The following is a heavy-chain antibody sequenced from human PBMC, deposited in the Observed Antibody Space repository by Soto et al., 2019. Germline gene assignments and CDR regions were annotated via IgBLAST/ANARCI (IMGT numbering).Heavy chain of an antibody. CDR1: GYTLAELS. CDR3: ATGALDTIFGLWDY. J-gene: IGHJ4*02. D-gene: IGHD3-3*01. V-gene: IGHV1-24*01. CDR2: FDPEDGET. Sequence: ASVKVSCKVSGYTLAELSMHWVRQAPGKGLEWMGGFDPEDGETIYAQKFQGRVTMTEDTSTDTAYMELSSLRSEDTAVYYCATGALDTIFGLWDYWGQGTLVTVSS.